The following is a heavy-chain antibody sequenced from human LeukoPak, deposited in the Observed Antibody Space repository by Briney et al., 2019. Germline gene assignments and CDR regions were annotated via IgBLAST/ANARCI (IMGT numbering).Heavy chain of an antibody. D-gene: IGHD3-10*01. V-gene: IGHV3-74*01. Sequence: PGGSLRLSCAASGFTFSSHRMHWVRQAPGKGLVWVSRINSDGSSTSYADSVKGRFTISRDNAKNTLYLQMNSLRAEDTAVYYCARGPPYGSGSYYPGDYWGQGTLVTVSS. CDR1: GFTFSSHR. J-gene: IGHJ4*02. CDR2: INSDGSST. CDR3: ARGPPYGSGSYYPGDY.